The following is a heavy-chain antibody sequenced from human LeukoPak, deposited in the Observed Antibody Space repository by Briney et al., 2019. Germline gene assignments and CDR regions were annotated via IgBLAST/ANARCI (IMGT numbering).Heavy chain of an antibody. CDR3: ARDLGRDGYNGAFDI. Sequence: GSSVKVSCKASGGTFTSYAISWVRQAPGQGLEWMGGIIPIFGTANYAQKFQGRVTITADESTSTAYMELSSLRSEDTAVYYCARDLGRDGYNGAFDIWGQGTMVTVSS. V-gene: IGHV1-69*01. CDR1: GGTFTSYA. D-gene: IGHD5-24*01. J-gene: IGHJ3*02. CDR2: IIPIFGTA.